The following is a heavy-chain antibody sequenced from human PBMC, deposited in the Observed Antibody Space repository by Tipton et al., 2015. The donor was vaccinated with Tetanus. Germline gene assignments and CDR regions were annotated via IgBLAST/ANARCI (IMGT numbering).Heavy chain of an antibody. CDR1: GFTFSTYS. D-gene: IGHD1-26*01. V-gene: IGHV3-21*01. J-gene: IGHJ4*02. Sequence: SLRLSCAASGFTFSTYSMNWVRQAPGKGLEWVSSISGGSHVTFYADSVKGRFTTSRDNAKNSLYLQMNSLGAEDTAVYYCARLLHYSGRQDGEVYFDYWGQGTLVTVSS. CDR3: ARLLHYSGRQDGEVYFDY. CDR2: ISGGSHVT.